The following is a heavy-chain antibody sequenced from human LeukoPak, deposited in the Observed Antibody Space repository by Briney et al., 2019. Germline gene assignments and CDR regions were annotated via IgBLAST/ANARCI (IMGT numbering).Heavy chain of an antibody. Sequence: SETLSLTCTVSGGLIRSYYWSWIRQPPGKGLEWIGYIYHNGSTNYNPSFKSRVTFSVDTSKNQFSLKLSSVTAADTAVYYCATGGYWGQGTLVTVSS. CDR2: IYHNGST. D-gene: IGHD3-10*01. CDR1: GGLIRSYY. CDR3: ATGGY. J-gene: IGHJ4*02. V-gene: IGHV4-59*01.